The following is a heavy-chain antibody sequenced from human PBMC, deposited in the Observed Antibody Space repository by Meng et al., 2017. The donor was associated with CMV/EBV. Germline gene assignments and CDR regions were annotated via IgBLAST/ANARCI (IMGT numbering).Heavy chain of an antibody. J-gene: IGHJ4*02. CDR1: GFSLSTSGVG. D-gene: IGHD6-13*01. CDR3: ARIAAAGRFDY. Sequence: QITLKESGPTLVKPTQTLTLPCTFSGFSLSTSGVGVGWIRQPPGKALEWLALIYWDDDKRYSPSLKSRLTITKVTSKNQVVLTMTNMDPVDTATYYCARIAAAGRFDYWGQGTLVTVSS. CDR2: IYWDDDK. V-gene: IGHV2-5*02.